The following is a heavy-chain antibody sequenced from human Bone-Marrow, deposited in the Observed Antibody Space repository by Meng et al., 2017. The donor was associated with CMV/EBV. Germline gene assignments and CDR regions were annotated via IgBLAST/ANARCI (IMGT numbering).Heavy chain of an antibody. Sequence: SETRSLTCPVSAGSPTSSSCYWGWIRQPPGKGLECIGRIYYSGSTYYNPSLKSRVTISVDTSTNQFSRKLSPVTAADTAVYYCARVRYYYDSSGYYDYYYYYGMDVWGQGTTVTVSS. J-gene: IGHJ6*02. CDR2: IYYSGST. V-gene: IGHV4-39*07. D-gene: IGHD3-22*01. CDR3: ARVRYYYDSSGYYDYYYYYGMDV. CDR1: AGSPTSSSCY.